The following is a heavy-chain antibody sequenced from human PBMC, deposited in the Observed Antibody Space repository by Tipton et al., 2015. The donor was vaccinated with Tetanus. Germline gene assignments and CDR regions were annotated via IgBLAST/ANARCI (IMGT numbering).Heavy chain of an antibody. J-gene: IGHJ3*02. V-gene: IGHV4-30-2*01. CDR3: ARGLVKYGDYRACDI. CDR1: GGSISSGGFS. D-gene: IGHD4-17*01. Sequence: TLSLTCAVSGGSISSGGFSWHWIRQPPGKALEWIGHIYDSGSSYSNPSFKSRVTISVDRSENQFSLSLSSVTAADTAMYYCARGLVKYGDYRACDIWGQGTMATVSS. CDR2: IYDSGSS.